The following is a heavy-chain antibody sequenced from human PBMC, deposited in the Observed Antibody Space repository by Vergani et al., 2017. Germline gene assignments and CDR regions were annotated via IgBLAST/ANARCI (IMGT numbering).Heavy chain of an antibody. CDR3: ARINYYGSSGCSLTRWHNWFDP. V-gene: IGHV3-7*01. CDR2: INQDGSAK. J-gene: IGHJ5*02. CDR1: GFIFSHYW. Sequence: EVQLVESGGGLVQPGGSLRLSCAASGFIFSHYWMSWVRQAPGKGLEWVANINQDGSAKYYVDSVKGRFTISRDNAKNSLYLQMNSLRAEDTALYYCARINYYGSSGCSLTRWHNWFDPWGQGTLITFSS. D-gene: IGHD3-22*01.